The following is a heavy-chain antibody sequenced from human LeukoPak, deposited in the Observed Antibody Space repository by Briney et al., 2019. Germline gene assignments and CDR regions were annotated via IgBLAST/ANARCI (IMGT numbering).Heavy chain of an antibody. Sequence: ASVKVSCKASGYTFTSYGISWVRQAPGQGLEWMGWISAYNGNTNYAQKLQCRVTMTTDTSTSTAYMELRSLRSDDTAVYYCASEGSGDSSAPFDYWGQGTLVTVSS. J-gene: IGHJ4*02. CDR1: GYTFTSYG. D-gene: IGHD3-22*01. CDR2: ISAYNGNT. CDR3: ASEGSGDSSAPFDY. V-gene: IGHV1-18*01.